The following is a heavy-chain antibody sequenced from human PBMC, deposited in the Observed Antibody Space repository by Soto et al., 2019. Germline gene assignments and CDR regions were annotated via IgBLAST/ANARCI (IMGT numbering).Heavy chain of an antibody. CDR2: IYNDGTA. J-gene: IGHJ4*02. V-gene: IGHV3-66*01. D-gene: IGHD3-16*01. CDR3: ARDLNTGLAPGSAH. CDR1: VFPFRGNY. Sequence: GGSLRLSCPASVFPFRGNYMTWARQAPEKGLEWVSVIYNDGTAYYAASVKGRFTISRDNSKNTLYLQMNTLRAEDTAMYYCARDLNTGLAPGSAHWAQGTLVTVSP.